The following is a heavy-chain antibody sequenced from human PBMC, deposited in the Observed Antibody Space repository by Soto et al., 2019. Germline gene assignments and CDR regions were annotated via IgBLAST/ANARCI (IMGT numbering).Heavy chain of an antibody. V-gene: IGHV3-23*01. J-gene: IGHJ3*02. D-gene: IGHD2-15*01. CDR1: GSTFSSYA. CDR2: ISGSGDST. CDR3: ARELAYCSGGSCYMEGAFDI. Sequence: EVQLWESGGGLVQPGGSLRLSCAASGSTFSSYAMSWVRQAPGKGLEWVSVISGSGDSTYYADSVKGRFTISRDNSKNTLYLQMTCLRAEDTAVYYCARELAYCSGGSCYMEGAFDIWGQGTMVTVSS.